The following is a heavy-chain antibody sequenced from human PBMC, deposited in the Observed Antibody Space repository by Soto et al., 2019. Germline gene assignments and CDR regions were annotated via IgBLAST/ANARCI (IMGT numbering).Heavy chain of an antibody. CDR3: ARGAIAAAVDYYYYGMDV. V-gene: IGHV3-7*03. D-gene: IGHD6-13*01. CDR2: IKQDGSEK. CDR1: GFTFSSYW. J-gene: IGHJ6*02. Sequence: EVQLVESGGGLVQPGGSLRLSCAASGFTFSSYWMSWVRQAPGKGLEWVANIKQDGSEKYYVDSVKGRFTISRDNAKNSLYLQMNSLRAEDTAVYYCARGAIAAAVDYYYYGMDVWGQGTTVTVSS.